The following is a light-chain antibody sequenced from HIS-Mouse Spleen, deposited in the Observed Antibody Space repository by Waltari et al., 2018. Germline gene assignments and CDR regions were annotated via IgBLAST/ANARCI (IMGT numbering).Light chain of an antibody. V-gene: IGKV1-8*01. J-gene: IGKJ3*01. CDR3: QQYYSYLFT. CDR1: QGISSY. Sequence: AIWMPQSPSSLSASTRDRVTITCRPSQGISSYLAWYQQKPGKAPKLLIYAASTLQSGVPSRFSGSGSGTDFTLTISCLQSEDFATYYCQQYYSYLFTFGHGTKVDIK. CDR2: AAS.